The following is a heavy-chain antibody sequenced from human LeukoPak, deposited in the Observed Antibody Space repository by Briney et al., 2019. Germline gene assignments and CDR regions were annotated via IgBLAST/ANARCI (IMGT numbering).Heavy chain of an antibody. CDR3: ARGFRDSAWYELFDC. V-gene: IGHV1-2*02. CDR1: GYTFTGYY. J-gene: IGHJ4*02. CDR2: INPTSGGT. D-gene: IGHD6-19*01. Sequence: ASVKVSCKASGYTFTGYYIHWVRQAPGQGLEWMGWINPTSGGTNFAQKFQGRVTMTRDTSISTAYMELSGLGSDDTAVYYCARGFRDSAWYELFDCWDQGTLVTVSS.